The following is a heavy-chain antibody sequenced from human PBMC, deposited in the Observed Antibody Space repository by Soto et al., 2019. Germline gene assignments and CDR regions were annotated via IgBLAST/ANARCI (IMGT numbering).Heavy chain of an antibody. Sequence: QVHLVQSGAEVKKPGASVKVSCKGSGYDFTTYGITWVRQAPGQGLEWMAWISAHNGNTNYAQKLQGRVTVTRDTSTSTAYMELRSLRSDDTAMYYWARVRYGDYWGQGALVTVSS. D-gene: IGHD1-1*01. CDR1: GYDFTTYG. J-gene: IGHJ4*02. V-gene: IGHV1-18*01. CDR3: ARVRYGDY. CDR2: ISAHNGNT.